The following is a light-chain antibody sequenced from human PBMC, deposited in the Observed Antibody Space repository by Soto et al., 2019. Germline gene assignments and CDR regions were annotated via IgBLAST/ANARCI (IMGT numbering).Light chain of an antibody. CDR3: QQYGSSPGT. CDR1: QSVRSSY. J-gene: IGKJ1*01. Sequence: EIVLTQSPGTLSLSPGERVTLSCRASQSVRSSYLAWYQQKPGQAPRLLIFGASSRATGIPDRFSGSGSGTDFTLSISRLEPEDFAVYYCQQYGSSPGTFGQGTKVEIK. CDR2: GAS. V-gene: IGKV3-20*01.